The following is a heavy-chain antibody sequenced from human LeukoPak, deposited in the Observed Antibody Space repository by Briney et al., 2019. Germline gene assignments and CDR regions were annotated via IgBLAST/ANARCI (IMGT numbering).Heavy chain of an antibody. Sequence: ASVKVSCKVSGYTLTALSMHWVRQAPGKGLEWMGGFDPEDGETIYAQTFQGRVTMTEDTSTDTAYMELSSLRSEDTAVYYCATTHDTAMVTAITSHLLGYWVQGTLVTVSS. D-gene: IGHD5-18*01. J-gene: IGHJ4*02. CDR1: GYTLTALS. CDR3: ATTHDTAMVTAITSHLLGY. V-gene: IGHV1-24*01. CDR2: FDPEDGET.